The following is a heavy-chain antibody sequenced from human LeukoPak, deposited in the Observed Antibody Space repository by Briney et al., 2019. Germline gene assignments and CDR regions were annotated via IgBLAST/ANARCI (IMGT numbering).Heavy chain of an antibody. CDR3: ARGGDISGYYYGVTNY. CDR1: GFTFSSYE. J-gene: IGHJ4*02. V-gene: IGHV3-48*03. D-gene: IGHD3-22*01. CDR2: ISSSGSTI. Sequence: GGSLRLSCAASGFTFSSYEMNWVRQAPGKGLEWVSYISSSGSTIYYADSVKGRFTISRDNAKNSLYLQMNSLRAEDTAVYYCARGGDISGYYYGVTNYWGQGTLVTVSS.